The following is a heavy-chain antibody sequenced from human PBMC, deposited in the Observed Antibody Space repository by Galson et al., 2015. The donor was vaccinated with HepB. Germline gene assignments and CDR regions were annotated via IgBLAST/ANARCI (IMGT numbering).Heavy chain of an antibody. CDR3: ASLGGNFDL. J-gene: IGHJ2*01. D-gene: IGHD1-26*01. V-gene: IGHV3-30*04. CDR1: GFSFGNYP. CDR2: ISYDGSDK. Sequence: SLRLSCAASGFSFGNYPMHWVRQAPGKGLEWAAVISYDGSDKYYADSVKGRFTISRDNSKNTLYLQLNSLRPEDTAVYYCASLGGNFDLWGRGTLVIVSS.